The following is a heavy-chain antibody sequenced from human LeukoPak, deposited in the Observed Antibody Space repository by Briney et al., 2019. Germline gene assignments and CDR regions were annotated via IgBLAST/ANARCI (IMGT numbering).Heavy chain of an antibody. CDR2: ISSSGSTI. CDR3: ARDVKSRYCSSTSCYLPRY. V-gene: IGHV3-11*01. Sequence: GGSLRLSCAASGFTFSDYYMSWIRQAPGKGLEWVSYISSSGSTIYYADSVKGRFTISRDNAKNSLYLQMNSLRAEDTAVYYCARDVKSRYCSSTSCYLPRYWGQGTLVTVSS. J-gene: IGHJ4*02. D-gene: IGHD2-2*01. CDR1: GFTFSDYY.